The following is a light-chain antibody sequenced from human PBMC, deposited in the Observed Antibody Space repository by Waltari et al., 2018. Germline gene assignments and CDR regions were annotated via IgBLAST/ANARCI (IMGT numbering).Light chain of an antibody. V-gene: IGKV3-11*01. CDR3: HQRGNWPPKWT. J-gene: IGKJ1*01. CDR2: DAS. CDR1: QSVSTY. Sequence: EIVLTQSPATLSLSPGERATLSCRASQSVSTYLAWYQQKPGQAPRLLIYDASNRATGIPTRFSGSGSGTDFTLTISSLEPEDFALYYCHQRGNWPPKWTFGQGTKVEIK.